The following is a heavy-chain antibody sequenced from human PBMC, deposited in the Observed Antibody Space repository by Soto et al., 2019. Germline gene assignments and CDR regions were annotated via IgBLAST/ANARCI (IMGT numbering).Heavy chain of an antibody. CDR2: IRSKAYGGTT. D-gene: IGHD3-3*01. V-gene: IGHV3-49*04. CDR3: TRDDEYYAFLSVYYLARPVALDV. J-gene: IGHJ6*02. Sequence: PGGTLSLSCTASGFTFGDYAMSWVRQAPGKGQERVGFIRSKAYGGTTEYPAPVKGRFTISRDDSKSISYLQMNSLKAEDTAVYYCTRDDEYYAFLSVYYLARPVALDVWGQGTMVTVSS. CDR1: GFTFGDYA.